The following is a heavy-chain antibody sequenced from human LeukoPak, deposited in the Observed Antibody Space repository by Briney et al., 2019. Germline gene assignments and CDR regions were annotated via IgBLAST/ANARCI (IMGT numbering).Heavy chain of an antibody. CDR3: AKAPGLYSYALPPPY. J-gene: IGHJ4*02. Sequence: VXXPPGKXXXXVXGISWNSGSIDYADSVKGRFTVSRDNSKNTLYLRMNSLRAEDTAVYYCAKAPGLYSYALPPPYWGQGTLVTVSS. V-gene: IGHV3-9*01. D-gene: IGHD5-18*01. CDR2: ISWNSGSI.